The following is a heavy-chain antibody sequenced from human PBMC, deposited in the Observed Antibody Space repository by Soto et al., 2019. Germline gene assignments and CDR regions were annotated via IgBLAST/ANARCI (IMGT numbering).Heavy chain of an antibody. J-gene: IGHJ4*02. CDR1: GDSISSGGYY. V-gene: IGHV4-31*03. D-gene: IGHD4-17*01. Sequence: QVHLQESGPGLVKPSQTLSLTCTVSGDSISSGGYYWTWIRQHPGKGLEWIGYIYYNGGTYYNPSLKSRVTISVDTSKKQFSLKLSSLTAADTAVYYCARGGAFGDFAAHFDSWGQGTLVTVSS. CDR2: IYYNGGT. CDR3: ARGGAFGDFAAHFDS.